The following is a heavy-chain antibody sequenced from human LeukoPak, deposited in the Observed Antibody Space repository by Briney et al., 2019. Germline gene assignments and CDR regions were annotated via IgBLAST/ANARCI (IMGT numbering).Heavy chain of an antibody. J-gene: IGHJ4*02. Sequence: GGSLILSCAASGLTFSTYWMSWVRQAPGKGLEWVANTKEDGGEKYYVDSVKGRFTISRDNAENSLYLQMNSLRAEDTAVYYCARRSVAGSLDYWGQGTLVTVSS. CDR2: TKEDGGEK. CDR3: ARRSVAGSLDY. V-gene: IGHV3-7*01. CDR1: GLTFSTYW. D-gene: IGHD6-19*01.